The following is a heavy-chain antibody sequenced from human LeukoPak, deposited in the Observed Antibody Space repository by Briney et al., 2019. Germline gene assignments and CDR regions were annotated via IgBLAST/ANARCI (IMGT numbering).Heavy chain of an antibody. CDR1: GFTFSSYA. CDR3: ARFPCDGYSFPWCYFDY. Sequence: GGSLRLSCAASGFTFSSYAMSWVRQAPGKGLERVSAISNSGDTPYHADSVKGRFTISRDNSKNTLYLQMNSLRAEDTAVYYCARFPCDGYSFPWCYFDYWGQGTLVTVSS. D-gene: IGHD5-24*01. CDR2: ISNSGDTP. J-gene: IGHJ4*02. V-gene: IGHV3-23*01.